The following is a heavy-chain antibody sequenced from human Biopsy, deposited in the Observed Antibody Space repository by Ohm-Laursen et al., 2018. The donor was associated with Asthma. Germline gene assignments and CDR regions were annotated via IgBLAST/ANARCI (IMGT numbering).Heavy chain of an antibody. CDR3: ARGDSSGWSQYYFDY. D-gene: IGHD6-19*01. Sequence: GSLRLSCAASGFAVSRDHMFWVRQAPGKGLEWVSVIYSGGTSHTADSARGRFTISRDYSKNTLYLQMHSLRAEDTAVYYCARGDSSGWSQYYFDYWGQGTLVTVSS. J-gene: IGHJ4*02. CDR2: IYSGGTS. CDR1: GFAVSRDH. V-gene: IGHV3-53*01.